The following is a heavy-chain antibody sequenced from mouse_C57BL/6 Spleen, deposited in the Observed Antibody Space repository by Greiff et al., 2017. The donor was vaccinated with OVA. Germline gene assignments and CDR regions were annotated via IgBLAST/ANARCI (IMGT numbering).Heavy chain of an antibody. CDR3: ARLGYGTPVDY. D-gene: IGHD1-1*01. Sequence: QVQLQQPGAELVKPGASVKLSCKASGYTFTSYWMQWVKQRPGQGLEWIGEIDPSDSYTNYNQKFKGKATLTVDTSSSTAYMQLSSLTSEDSAVYYCARLGYGTPVDYWGQGTSVTVSS. V-gene: IGHV1-50*01. CDR1: GYTFTSYW. J-gene: IGHJ4*01. CDR2: IDPSDSYT.